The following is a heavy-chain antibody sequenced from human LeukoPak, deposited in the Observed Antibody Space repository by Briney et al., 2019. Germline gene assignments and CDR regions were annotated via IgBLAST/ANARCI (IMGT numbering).Heavy chain of an antibody. CDR3: ARVAVRGGNNRLDY. CDR2: MNPNSGNT. D-gene: IGHD3-10*01. CDR1: GYTFTSYD. J-gene: IGHJ4*02. Sequence: GASVKVSCKASGYTFTSYDINWVRQATGQGLEWMGWMNPNSGNTGYAQKFQGRVTMTRNTSISTAYMELSSLRSDDTAVYYCARVAVRGGNNRLDYWGQGTLVTVSS. V-gene: IGHV1-8*01.